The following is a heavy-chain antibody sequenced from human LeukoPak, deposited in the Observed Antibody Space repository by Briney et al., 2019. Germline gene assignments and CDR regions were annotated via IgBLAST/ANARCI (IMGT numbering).Heavy chain of an antibody. D-gene: IGHD3-10*02. V-gene: IGHV3-74*01. J-gene: IGHJ6*04. CDR1: GFTFSSYA. CDR2: INSEGINT. CDR3: AELGITMIGGV. Sequence: GGSLRLSCAASGFTFSSYAMSWVRQAPGKGLEWVSRINSEGINTSYADSVKGRFTISRDNAKNSLYLQMNSLRAGYTAVYYCAELGITMIGGVWGKGTTVTISS.